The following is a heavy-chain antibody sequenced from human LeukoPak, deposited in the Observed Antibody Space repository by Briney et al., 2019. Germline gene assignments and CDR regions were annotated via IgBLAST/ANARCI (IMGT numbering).Heavy chain of an antibody. D-gene: IGHD3-22*01. Sequence: ASVKVSCKASGYTFTGYYMHWVRQAPGQGLEWMGGIIPIFGTTNYAQKFQGRVTITADKSTSTAYMELSSLRSEDTAVYYCARSTYHYDSTGYYRKTPAIFDAFDVWGQGTMVTVSS. J-gene: IGHJ3*01. V-gene: IGHV1-69*06. CDR1: GYTFTGYY. CDR2: IIPIFGTT. CDR3: ARSTYHYDSTGYYRKTPAIFDAFDV.